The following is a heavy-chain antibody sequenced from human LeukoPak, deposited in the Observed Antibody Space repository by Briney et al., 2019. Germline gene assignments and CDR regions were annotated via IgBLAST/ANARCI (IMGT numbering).Heavy chain of an antibody. V-gene: IGHV3-21*04. J-gene: IGHJ3*02. CDR2: ISSSSVHK. CDR1: GFSFSSYS. D-gene: IGHD2-15*01. CDR3: ASPQGYCNGGSCYRGAFDI. Sequence: GGSLRLSCAASGFSFSSYSINWVRQAPGKGLEWVSSISSSSVHKYYADLVKGRFTISRDNAKNSLYLQMNSLRAEDTAVYYCASPQGYCNGGSCYRGAFDIWGQGTMVTVSS.